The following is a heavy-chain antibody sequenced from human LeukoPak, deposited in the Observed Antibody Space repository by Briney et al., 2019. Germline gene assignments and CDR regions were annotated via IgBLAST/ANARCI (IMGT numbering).Heavy chain of an antibody. CDR1: GFTFDDYG. J-gene: IGHJ3*02. D-gene: IGHD3-10*01. V-gene: IGHV3-20*04. CDR2: INWNGGSK. Sequence: PGGSLRLSCAASGFTFDDYGMSWVRQAPGKGLEWVSGINWNGGSKGYAGSVKGRFTISRDNAKNSLYLQMNSLRAEDTALYYCARGGGYGSGSYRDIWGQGTMVTVSS. CDR3: ARGGGYGSGSYRDI.